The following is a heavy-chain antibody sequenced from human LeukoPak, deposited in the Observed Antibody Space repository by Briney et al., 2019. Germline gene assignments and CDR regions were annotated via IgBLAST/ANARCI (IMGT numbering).Heavy chain of an antibody. V-gene: IGHV1-8*03. CDR3: ARRSAYGSGSYYVDY. CDR1: GYTFTSYD. Sequence: ASVKVSCKASGYTFTSYDINWVRQATGQGLEWMGWMNPNSGNTGYAQKFQGRVTITRNTSITTTYMELSSLRSEDTAVYYCARRSAYGSGSYYVDYWGKGTLVTVSS. J-gene: IGHJ4*02. D-gene: IGHD3-10*01. CDR2: MNPNSGNT.